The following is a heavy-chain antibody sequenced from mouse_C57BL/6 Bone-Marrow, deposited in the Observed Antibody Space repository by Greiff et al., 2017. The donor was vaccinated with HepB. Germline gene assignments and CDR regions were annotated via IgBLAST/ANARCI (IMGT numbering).Heavy chain of an antibody. D-gene: IGHD2-2*01. J-gene: IGHJ3*01. Sequence: EVQLQESGGGLVKPGGSLKLSCAASGFTFSSYAMSWVRQTPEKRLEWVATISDGGSYTYYPDNVKGRFTISRDNAKNNLYLQMSHLKSEDTAMYYCASPSTMVTTGAYWGQGTLVTVSA. V-gene: IGHV5-4*01. CDR2: ISDGGSYT. CDR3: ASPSTMVTTGAY. CDR1: GFTFSSYA.